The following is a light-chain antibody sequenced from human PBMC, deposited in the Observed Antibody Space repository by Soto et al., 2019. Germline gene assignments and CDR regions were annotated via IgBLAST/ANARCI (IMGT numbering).Light chain of an antibody. Sequence: QSALTQPASVSGSPGQSITISCTGTSSDVGGYNSVSWYQQHPGKAPKLMIFDVSSRPSGVSNRFSGSKSGNTASLTISGLQAEDEADYYCCSYTNGSTLYVFGTGTKVTVL. V-gene: IGLV2-14*01. J-gene: IGLJ1*01. CDR3: CSYTNGSTLYV. CDR2: DVS. CDR1: SSDVGGYNS.